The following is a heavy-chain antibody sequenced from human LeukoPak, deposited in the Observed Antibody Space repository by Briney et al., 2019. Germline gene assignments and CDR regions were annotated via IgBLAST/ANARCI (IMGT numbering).Heavy chain of an antibody. V-gene: IGHV4-30-2*01. J-gene: IGHJ3*02. CDR1: GGSISSGGYS. Sequence: SQTLSLTCAASGGSISSGGYSWSWIRQPPGKGLEWIGYIYHSGSTYYNPSLKSRVTISVDRSKNQFSLKLSSVTAADTAVYYCARVSNCGGDCTDAFDIWGQGTMVTVSS. D-gene: IGHD2-21*02. CDR2: IYHSGST. CDR3: ARVSNCGGDCTDAFDI.